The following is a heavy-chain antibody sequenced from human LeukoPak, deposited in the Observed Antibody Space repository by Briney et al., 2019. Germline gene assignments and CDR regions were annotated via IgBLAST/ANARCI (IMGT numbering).Heavy chain of an antibody. D-gene: IGHD2-21*02. V-gene: IGHV1-2*02. Sequence: ASVKVSCKASGYTFTDYYMHWVRQAPGQGLEWMGWINPNSGGTNYAQNFQGRVTMTRDTSITTAYMEMSRLRSDDTAVYYCARDYRIVVVTATIYYFDYWGQGTLVTVSS. CDR2: INPNSGGT. J-gene: IGHJ4*02. CDR1: GYTFTDYY. CDR3: ARDYRIVVVTATIYYFDY.